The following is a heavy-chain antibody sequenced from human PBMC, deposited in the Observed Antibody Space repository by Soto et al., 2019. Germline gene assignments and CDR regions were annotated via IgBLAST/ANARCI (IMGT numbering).Heavy chain of an antibody. J-gene: IGHJ5*02. CDR2: INYSGST. D-gene: IGHD3-3*01. CDR3: ARNEWLRRWFDP. CDR1: GGSFGGYY. Sequence: SETLSLTCAVYGGSFGGYYWSWIRQPPGKGLEWIGEINYSGSTNYNPSLKSRVTISVDTSKNQFSLKLSSVTAADTAVYYCARNEWLRRWFDPWGQGTLVTVSS. V-gene: IGHV4-34*01.